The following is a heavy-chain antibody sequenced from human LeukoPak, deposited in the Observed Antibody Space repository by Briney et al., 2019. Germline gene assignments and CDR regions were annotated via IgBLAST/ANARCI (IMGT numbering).Heavy chain of an antibody. CDR2: INHSGGT. V-gene: IGHV4-34*01. Sequence: SETLSLTCAVSGGSFSGFRWHWIRQPPGKGPEWIGEINHSGGTTYNPSLKSRVTISVDTSKIQFSLKLSSVTAADTAVYYCARGRIAARSAFDIWGQGTMVTVSS. CDR1: GGSFSGFR. D-gene: IGHD6-6*01. J-gene: IGHJ3*02. CDR3: ARGRIAARSAFDI.